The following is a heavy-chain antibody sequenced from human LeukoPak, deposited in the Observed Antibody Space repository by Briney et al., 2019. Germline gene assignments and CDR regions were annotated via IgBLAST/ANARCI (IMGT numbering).Heavy chain of an antibody. CDR1: GFDMKDYT. CDR3: TRDSEPRREAAAGLDQ. V-gene: IGHV3-43*01. J-gene: IGHJ4*02. CDR2: LNWEGETT. D-gene: IGHD6-13*01. Sequence: GGSLRLSCAASGFDMKDYTMHWVRQAPGKGLEWVALLNWEGETTYYSDSVKGRFIISRDISKDSLYLQMDSLITADTAFYYCTRDSEPRREAAAGLDQWGQGTLVTVSS.